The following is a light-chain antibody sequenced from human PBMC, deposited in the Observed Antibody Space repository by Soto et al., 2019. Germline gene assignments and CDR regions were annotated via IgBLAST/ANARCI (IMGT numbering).Light chain of an antibody. CDR1: QSVGTY. V-gene: IGKV3-11*01. CDR2: DAS. J-gene: IGKJ4*01. Sequence: EIVLTQSPATLSLSPGERATLSCRASQSVGTYLAWYQQKPGQAPRLLIYDASNRATGIPARFSGSGSGTDFTLTISGLEPEAFAVYYCQQRNNWPPLTVGGGTKVEIK. CDR3: QQRNNWPPLT.